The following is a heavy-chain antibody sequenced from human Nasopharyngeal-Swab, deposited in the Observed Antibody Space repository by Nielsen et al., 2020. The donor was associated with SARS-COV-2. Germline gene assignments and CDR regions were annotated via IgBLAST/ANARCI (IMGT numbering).Heavy chain of an antibody. V-gene: IGHV4-34*01. CDR3: ARVIGYSSSWFLDY. Sequence: ESLNISCPASGFTFSSYGMHLIRQPPGKGLEWIGEINHSGSTNYNPSLKSRVTISVDTSKNQFSLKLSSVTAADTAVYYCARVIGYSSSWFLDYWGQGTLVTVSS. J-gene: IGHJ4*02. D-gene: IGHD6-13*01. CDR1: GFTFSSYG. CDR2: INHSGST.